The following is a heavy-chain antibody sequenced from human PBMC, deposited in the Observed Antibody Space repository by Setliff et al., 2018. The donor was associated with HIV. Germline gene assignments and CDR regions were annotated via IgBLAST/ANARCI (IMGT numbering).Heavy chain of an antibody. J-gene: IGHJ3*02. CDR2: IYHTGST. Sequence: SETLSLTCGVSGYSISRGYYWGWVRQPPGKGLEWIGSIYHTGSTYYNPSLKSRVTVSVDTSKNQFSLKLTSVTAADTAVYFCARVVPREVAPGGFDIWGQGTMVTVSS. V-gene: IGHV4-38-2*01. D-gene: IGHD5-12*01. CDR1: GYSISRGYY. CDR3: ARVVPREVAPGGFDI.